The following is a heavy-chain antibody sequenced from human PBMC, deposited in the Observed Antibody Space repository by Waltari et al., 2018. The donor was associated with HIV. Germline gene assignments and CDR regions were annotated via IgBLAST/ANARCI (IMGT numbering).Heavy chain of an antibody. Sequence: VQLVESGGGLVKPGGSLRLSCAAAGFTFSSYNMNWIRQSPGKGLEWIGEINHSGNTNYNPSLKSRVSMSVDTSRNHLALKLTSVTAADAALYYCARGYYYDSSGHYQFDYWGQGTLLTVSS. D-gene: IGHD3-22*01. CDR2: INHSGNT. J-gene: IGHJ4*02. CDR3: ARGYYYDSSGHYQFDY. CDR1: GFTFSSYN. V-gene: IGHV4-34*01.